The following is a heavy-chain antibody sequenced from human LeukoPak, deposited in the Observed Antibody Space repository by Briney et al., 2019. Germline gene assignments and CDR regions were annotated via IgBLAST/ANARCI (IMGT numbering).Heavy chain of an antibody. CDR3: ASHSVDTVAFDI. Sequence: SETLSLTCTVSGGSISSYYWSWLRQPPGKGVEWIGYIYTSGSTNYNPSLKSRVTISVDTSKNQFSLKLSSVTAADTAVYYCASHSVDTVAFDIWGQGTMVTVSS. D-gene: IGHD5-18*01. V-gene: IGHV4-4*09. J-gene: IGHJ3*02. CDR1: GGSISSYY. CDR2: IYTSGST.